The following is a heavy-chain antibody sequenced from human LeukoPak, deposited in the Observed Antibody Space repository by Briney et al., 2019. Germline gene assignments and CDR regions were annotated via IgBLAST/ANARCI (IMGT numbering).Heavy chain of an antibody. CDR3: AREDAPGWYGY. J-gene: IGHJ4*02. CDR2: IYSGGST. CDR1: GFTVSSNY. Sequence: GGSLRLSCAASGFTVSSNYMSWVRQAPGKGLEWVSVIYSGGSTYYADSVKGRFTISRDNSKNTLYLQMNSLRAEDTAVYYCAREDAPGWYGYWGQGTLVTVSS. D-gene: IGHD6-19*01. V-gene: IGHV3-53*01.